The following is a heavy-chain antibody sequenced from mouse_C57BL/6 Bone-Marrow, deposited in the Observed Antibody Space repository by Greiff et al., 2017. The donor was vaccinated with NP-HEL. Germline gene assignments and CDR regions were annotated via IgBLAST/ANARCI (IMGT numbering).Heavy chain of an antibody. V-gene: IGHV1-61*01. CDR1: GYTFTSYW. J-gene: IGHJ2*01. Sequence: QVQLKQPGAELVRPGSSVKLSCKASGYTFTSYWMDWVKQRPGQGLEWIGNIYPSDSETHYNQKFKDKATLTVDKSSSTAYMQLSSLTSEDSAVYYCARSDSRGYFDYWGQGTTLTVSS. CDR3: ARSDSRGYFDY. CDR2: IYPSDSET. D-gene: IGHD1-1*01.